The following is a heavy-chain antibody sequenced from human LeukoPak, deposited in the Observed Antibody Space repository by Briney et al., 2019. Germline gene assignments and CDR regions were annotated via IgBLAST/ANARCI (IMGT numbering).Heavy chain of an antibody. D-gene: IGHD1-26*01. CDR3: ATSSERGATNDY. J-gene: IGHJ4*02. Sequence: GGSLRLSCAASGFTFSGYGMHWVRQAPGKGLEWVAVISYDGSNKYYADSVKGRFTISRDNSKNTLYLQMNSLRAEDTAVYYCATSSERGATNDYWGQGTLVTVSS. V-gene: IGHV3-30*03. CDR2: ISYDGSNK. CDR1: GFTFSGYG.